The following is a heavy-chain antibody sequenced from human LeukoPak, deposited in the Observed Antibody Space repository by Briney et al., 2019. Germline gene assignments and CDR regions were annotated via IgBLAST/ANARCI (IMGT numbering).Heavy chain of an antibody. J-gene: IGHJ4*02. CDR2: INPNGGGT. CDR1: GYSFTVYY. V-gene: IGHV1-2*02. Sequence: ASVKVSCKASGYSFTVYYIHWVRQAPGQGLEWMGWINPNGGGTNYAQKFQGRVTMTRDTSISTAYMELSRLRSDDTAVYYCARDLLVKSGSFDYWGQGTLVTVSS. D-gene: IGHD2-21*01. CDR3: ARDLLVKSGSFDY.